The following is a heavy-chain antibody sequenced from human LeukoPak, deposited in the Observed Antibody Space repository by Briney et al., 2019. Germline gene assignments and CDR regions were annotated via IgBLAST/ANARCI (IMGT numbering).Heavy chain of an antibody. Sequence: GRSLRLSCAASGFTFSSYGMHWVRQAPGKGLEWVAVISYDGSNKYYADSVKGRFTISRDNSKNTLYLQMNSLRAEDTAVYYCAKELITRLEGHAFDIWGQGTMVTVSS. V-gene: IGHV3-30*18. CDR2: ISYDGSNK. D-gene: IGHD3-10*01. CDR1: GFTFSSYG. J-gene: IGHJ3*02. CDR3: AKELITRLEGHAFDI.